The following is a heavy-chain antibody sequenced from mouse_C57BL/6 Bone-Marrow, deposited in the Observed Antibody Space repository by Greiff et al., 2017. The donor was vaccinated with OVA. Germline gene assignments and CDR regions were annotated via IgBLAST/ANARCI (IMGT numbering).Heavy chain of an antibody. J-gene: IGHJ2*01. CDR3: ARLYYYGSSYYFDY. CDR1: GYTFTSYW. Sequence: QVQLKQSGAELVKPGASVKMSCKASGYTFTSYWITWVKQRPGQGLEWIGDIYPGSGSTNYNEKFKSKATLTVDTSSSTAYMQLSSLTSEDSAVYYCARLYYYGSSYYFDYWGQGTTLTVSS. CDR2: IYPGSGST. D-gene: IGHD1-1*01. V-gene: IGHV1-55*01.